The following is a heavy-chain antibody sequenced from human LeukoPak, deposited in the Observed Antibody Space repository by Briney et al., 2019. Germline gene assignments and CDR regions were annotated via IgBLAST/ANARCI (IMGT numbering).Heavy chain of an antibody. J-gene: IGHJ6*03. CDR1: GFTFSSYG. CDR3: ARDGAEQQLVHYYYYMDV. Sequence: QSGGSLRLSCAASGFTFSSYGMHWVRQAPGKGLEWVAVISYDGSNKYYADSVKGRFTISRDNSKNTLYLQMNSLRAEDTAVYYCARDGAEQQLVHYYYYMDVWGKGTTVTVSS. D-gene: IGHD6-13*01. CDR2: ISYDGSNK. V-gene: IGHV3-30*03.